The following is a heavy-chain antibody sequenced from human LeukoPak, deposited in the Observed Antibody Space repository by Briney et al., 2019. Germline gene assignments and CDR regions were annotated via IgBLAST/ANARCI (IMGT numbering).Heavy chain of an antibody. CDR3: ARRAGAYSHPYDY. CDR2: ISGGGTST. D-gene: IGHD4/OR15-4a*01. J-gene: IGHJ4*02. CDR1: GFTFSSFA. V-gene: IGHV3-23*01. Sequence: GGSLRLSCAASGFTFSSFAMSWVRQAPGKGLEWVSAISGGGTSTYYADSVKGRFTISRDNSRNTLYLQMNSLRAEDTAVYYCARRAGAYSHPYDYWGQGTLVTVSS.